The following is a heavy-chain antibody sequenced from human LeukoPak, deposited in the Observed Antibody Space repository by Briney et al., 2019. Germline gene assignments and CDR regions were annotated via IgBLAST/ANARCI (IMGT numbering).Heavy chain of an antibody. Sequence: SETLSLTCTVSGGSISSGDYYWSWIRQPPGKGLEWIGYIYYSGSTNYNPSLKSRVTISVDTSKNQFSLKLSSVTAADTAVYYCAKVRSGNNYYFDYWGQGTLVTVSS. D-gene: IGHD1/OR15-1a*01. V-gene: IGHV4-61*08. CDR3: AKVRSGNNYYFDY. CDR2: IYYSGST. CDR1: GGSISSGDYY. J-gene: IGHJ4*02.